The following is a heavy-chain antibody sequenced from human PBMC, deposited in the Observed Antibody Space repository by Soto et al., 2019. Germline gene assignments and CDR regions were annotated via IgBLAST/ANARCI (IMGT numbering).Heavy chain of an antibody. D-gene: IGHD5-12*01. CDR1: GGSISSGDYY. Sequence: SETLSLTCTVSGGSISSGDYYWNWIRQPPGKGLEWIGYIYYSGSTDYNPSLQSRVTISVDTSKNLVSLKLSSVTAADTAVYYCARDEVATIRGDHYFDYWGQGALVTVSS. CDR2: IYYSGST. CDR3: ARDEVATIRGDHYFDY. J-gene: IGHJ4*02. V-gene: IGHV4-30-4*01.